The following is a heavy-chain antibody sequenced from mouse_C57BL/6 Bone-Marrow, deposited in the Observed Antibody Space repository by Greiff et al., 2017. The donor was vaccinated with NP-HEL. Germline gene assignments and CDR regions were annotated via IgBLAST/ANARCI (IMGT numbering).Heavy chain of an antibody. CDR2: IHPNSGST. Sequence: VQLQQSGAELVKPGASVKLSCKASGYTFTSYWMHWVKQRPGQGLEWIGMIHPNSGSTNYNEKFKSKATLTVDKSSSTAYMQLSSLTSEDSAVYYCARSYDYDETDYWGQGTTLTVSS. V-gene: IGHV1-64*01. CDR3: ARSYDYDETDY. D-gene: IGHD2-4*01. J-gene: IGHJ2*01. CDR1: GYTFTSYW.